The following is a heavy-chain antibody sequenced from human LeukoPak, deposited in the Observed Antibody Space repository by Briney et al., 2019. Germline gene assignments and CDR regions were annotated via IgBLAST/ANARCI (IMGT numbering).Heavy chain of an antibody. J-gene: IGHJ4*02. CDR1: GFTFSSYA. CDR3: AKDQYGGNPQYYFDY. CDR2: IYGSSDTT. Sequence: GGSLRLSCAASGFTFSSYAMTWVRQAPGKGLEWVSSIYGSSDTTTYADSVKGRFTISRDNSKNTLYLQMNSLRAEDTAVYYCAKDQYGGNPQYYFDYWGQGTLVTVSS. V-gene: IGHV3-23*01. D-gene: IGHD4-23*01.